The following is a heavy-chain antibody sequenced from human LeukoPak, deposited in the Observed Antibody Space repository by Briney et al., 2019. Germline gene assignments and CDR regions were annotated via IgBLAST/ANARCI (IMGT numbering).Heavy chain of an antibody. V-gene: IGHV1-18*01. D-gene: IGHD3-3*01. CDR2: ISAYNGNT. CDR1: GYTFTSYG. Sequence: GASVKVSCKASGYTFTSYGISWVRQAPGQGLEWMGWISAYNGNTNYAQKLQGRVTMTTDTSTSTAYMELRSLRSDDTAVYYCARAYDFWSGLGTPFDYWGQGTLVTVSS. J-gene: IGHJ4*02. CDR3: ARAYDFWSGLGTPFDY.